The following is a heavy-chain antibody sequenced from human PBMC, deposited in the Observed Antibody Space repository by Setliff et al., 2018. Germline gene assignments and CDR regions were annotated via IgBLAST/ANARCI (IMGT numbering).Heavy chain of an antibody. CDR1: GGSVSPYF. J-gene: IGHJ4*02. V-gene: IGHV4-59*02. CDR2: IYNNGNT. CDR3: ARDPGHRSGTWSLDY. Sequence: PSETLSLTCTVSGGSVSPYFWSWIRQPPGKGLEWIGYIYNNGNTNFNPSLKSRVNMSVDTSNNQFVLNLKAVTAADTAVYYCARDPGHRSGTWSLDYWGQGTLVTVSS.